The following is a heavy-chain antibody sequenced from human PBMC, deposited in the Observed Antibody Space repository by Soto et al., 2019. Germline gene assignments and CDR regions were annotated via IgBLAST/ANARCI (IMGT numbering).Heavy chain of an antibody. CDR3: AKADSNYAGRFSYYYMDV. CDR1: GYTFRSYG. CDR2: ISGYNGNT. Sequence: QVQLVQSGTEVKKPGASVKVSCKASGYTFRSYGISWVRQAPGQGPEWMGWISGYNGNTHYPQKFQGKVTMTTDTSTSTAYMELRSLISDDTAVYYCAKADSNYAGRFSYYYMDVWGNGTLVTVSS. D-gene: IGHD4-4*01. V-gene: IGHV1-18*01. J-gene: IGHJ6*03.